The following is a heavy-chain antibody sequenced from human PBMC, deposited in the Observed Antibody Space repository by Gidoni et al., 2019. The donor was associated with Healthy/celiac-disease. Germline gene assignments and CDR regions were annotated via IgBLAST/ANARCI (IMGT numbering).Heavy chain of an antibody. V-gene: IGHV3-23*01. CDR2: ISGSGGST. Sequence: EVQLLESGGGLVQPGGSLRLSGAASGFTFSSYAMSWVRQAPGKGLEWVSAISGSGGSTYYADSVKGRFTISRDNSKNTLYLQMNSLRAEDTAVYYCAIFPPMIVVGNPSDYWGQGTLVTVSS. J-gene: IGHJ4*02. CDR1: GFTFSSYA. D-gene: IGHD3-22*01. CDR3: AIFPPMIVVGNPSDY.